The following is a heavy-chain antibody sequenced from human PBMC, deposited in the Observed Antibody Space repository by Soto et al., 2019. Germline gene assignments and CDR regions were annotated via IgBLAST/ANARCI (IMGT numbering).Heavy chain of an antibody. CDR3: AKAMGEYSSSSGGFDY. V-gene: IGHV3-9*01. J-gene: IGHJ4*02. CDR2: ISWNSGSI. Sequence: EVQLVESGGGLVQPGRSLRLSCAASGFTFDDYAMHWVRQAPGKGLEWVSGISWNSGSIGYADSVKGRFTISRDNAKNSLYLQMHSLRAEDTALYYCAKAMGEYSSSSGGFDYWGQGTLVTGSS. CDR1: GFTFDDYA. D-gene: IGHD6-6*01.